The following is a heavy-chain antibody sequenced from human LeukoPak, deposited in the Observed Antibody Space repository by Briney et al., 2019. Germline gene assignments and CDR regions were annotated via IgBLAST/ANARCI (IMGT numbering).Heavy chain of an antibody. CDR1: GFTFSSYG. J-gene: IGHJ6*02. D-gene: IGHD3-3*02. Sequence: HPGGSLRLSCAASGFTFSSYGMHWVRQAPGKGLEWVAVISYDGSNKYYADSVKGRFTISRDNSKNTLYLQMNSLRAEDTAVYYCARDLGIYWNGMDVWGQGTTVTVSS. V-gene: IGHV3-30*03. CDR2: ISYDGSNK. CDR3: ARDLGIYWNGMDV.